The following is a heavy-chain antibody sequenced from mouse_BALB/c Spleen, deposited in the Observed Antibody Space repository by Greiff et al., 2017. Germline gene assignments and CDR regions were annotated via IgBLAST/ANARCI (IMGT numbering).Heavy chain of an antibody. J-gene: IGHJ4*01. CDR3: ARSMGYYAMDY. CDR1: GYSFTSYY. Sequence: VQLKQSGPELMKPGASVKISCKASGYSFTSYYMHWVKQSHGKSLEWIGYIDPFNGGTSYNQKFKGKATLTVDKSSSTAYMHLSSLTSEDSAVYYCARSMGYYAMDYWGQGTSVTVSS. D-gene: IGHD2-3*01. V-gene: IGHV1S135*01. CDR2: IDPFNGGT.